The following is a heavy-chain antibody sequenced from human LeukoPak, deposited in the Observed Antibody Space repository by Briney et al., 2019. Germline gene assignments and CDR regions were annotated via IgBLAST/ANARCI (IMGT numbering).Heavy chain of an antibody. CDR1: GGSISTSNYY. Sequence: SETLSLTCTVSGGSISTSNYYWGWIRQPPGKGLEWIGNIFYSGSTYYSPSLKSRVTISLDTSRNQFSLKLTSVTAADTAVYYCARKGRRNFDYWGQGTLVTVSS. D-gene: IGHD1-14*01. CDR2: IFYSGST. J-gene: IGHJ4*02. CDR3: ARKGRRNFDY. V-gene: IGHV4-39*07.